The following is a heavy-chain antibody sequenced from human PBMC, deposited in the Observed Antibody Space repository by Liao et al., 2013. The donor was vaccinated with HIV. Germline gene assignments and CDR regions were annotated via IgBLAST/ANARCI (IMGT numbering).Heavy chain of an antibody. Sequence: QAQVQQWGAPLLKPSETVSLTCAVYGGSFSGHYWTWIRQSPGKGLEWIGEINHRGYSNYNPSLKSRVTISVDTSKNQFSLKLTSVTAADTAVYYCARGSSRAEYYYDSRGYYTLNDAFDIWGQGTKVTISS. J-gene: IGHJ3*02. D-gene: IGHD3-22*01. CDR1: GGSFSGHY. V-gene: IGHV4-34*01. CDR2: INHRGYS. CDR3: ARGSSRAEYYYDSRGYYTLNDAFDI.